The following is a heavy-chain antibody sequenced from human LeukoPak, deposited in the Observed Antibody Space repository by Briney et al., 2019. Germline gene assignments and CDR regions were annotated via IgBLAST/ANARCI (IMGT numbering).Heavy chain of an antibody. CDR2: IKEDGRQK. Sequence: GGSLRLSCAASGFTFSSYWMSWVRQAPGKGLEWVANIKEDGRQKYYVGSVKGRFTISRDNAKNSLYLQMNSLRAEDTALYYCARDRWGYSYGGDWGQGTLVTVSS. J-gene: IGHJ4*02. CDR3: ARDRWGYSYGGD. D-gene: IGHD5-18*01. V-gene: IGHV3-7*01. CDR1: GFTFSSYW.